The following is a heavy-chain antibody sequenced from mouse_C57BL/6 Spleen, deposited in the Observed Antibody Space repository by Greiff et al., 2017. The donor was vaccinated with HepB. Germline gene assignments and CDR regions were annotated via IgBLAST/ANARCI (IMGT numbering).Heavy chain of an antibody. CDR1: GYTFTSYW. CDR3: ARSSLVRYAMDY. D-gene: IGHD4-1*01. V-gene: IGHV1-55*01. Sequence: QVQLQQPGAELVKPGASVKMSCKASGYTFTSYWITWVKQRPGQGLEWFVDIYPGSGSTNYNEKFNSKATLTVDTSSSTAYMPLSSLTSEDSAVYYGARSSLVRYAMDYWGQGTSVTVSS. J-gene: IGHJ4*01. CDR2: IYPGSGST.